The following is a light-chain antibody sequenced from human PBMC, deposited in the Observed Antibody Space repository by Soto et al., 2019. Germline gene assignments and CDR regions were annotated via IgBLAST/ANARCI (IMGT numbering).Light chain of an antibody. CDR1: QTISNW. J-gene: IGKJ2*01. CDR2: KAS. Sequence: DIQMTQSPSTLSASVGDRVTITCRASQTISNWLAWYQQKPGKAPKLLIYKASSLESGVPPRFSGSGSGTEFTLTTNSLQPDDFATYYCQQYSSYPYTFGQGTKLEIK. V-gene: IGKV1-5*03. CDR3: QQYSSYPYT.